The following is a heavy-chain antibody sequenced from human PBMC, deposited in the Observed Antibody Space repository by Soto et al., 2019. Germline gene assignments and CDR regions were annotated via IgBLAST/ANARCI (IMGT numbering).Heavy chain of an antibody. CDR1: GFTFSSYG. CDR2: ISYDGSNK. D-gene: IGHD5-12*01. CDR3: AKVDATMFDY. J-gene: IGHJ4*02. Sequence: QVQLVESGGGVVQPGRSLRLSCAASGFTFSSYGMHWVRQAPGKGLEWVAVISYDGSNKYYADSVKGRFTISRDNSKNTLYLQMNSLRADDTAVYYCAKVDATMFDYWGQGTLVTVSS. V-gene: IGHV3-30*18.